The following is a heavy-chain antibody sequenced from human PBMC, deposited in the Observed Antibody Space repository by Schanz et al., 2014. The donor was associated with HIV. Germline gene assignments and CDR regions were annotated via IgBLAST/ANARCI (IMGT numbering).Heavy chain of an antibody. CDR2: ISHDGINK. V-gene: IGHV3-30*18. J-gene: IGHJ4*02. Sequence: QVQLVESGGGLVEPGGSLRLSCEASGFIFSSYGFHWVRQAPGKGLEWVAVISHDGINKYYEDSVRGRFTISRDNSKNTLSLQMSSLRAEDTALYYCLKSGDFWGQGTLVTVSS. D-gene: IGHD5-12*01. CDR1: GFIFSSYG. CDR3: LKSGDF.